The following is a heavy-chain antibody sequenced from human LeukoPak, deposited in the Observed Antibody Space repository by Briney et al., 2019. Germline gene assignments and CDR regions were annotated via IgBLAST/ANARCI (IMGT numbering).Heavy chain of an antibody. J-gene: IGHJ5*02. Sequence: GGSLGLSCAASGFTFSSFSMDWVRQAPGKGLEWVSSISSSSTYIYYADSVKGRFTISRDNAKNSLYLQMNSLRADDTAVYYCAPGPPYVTWGQGTLVTVSS. CDR2: ISSSSTYI. CDR3: APGPPYVT. V-gene: IGHV3-21*01. CDR1: GFTFSSFS. D-gene: IGHD3-16*01.